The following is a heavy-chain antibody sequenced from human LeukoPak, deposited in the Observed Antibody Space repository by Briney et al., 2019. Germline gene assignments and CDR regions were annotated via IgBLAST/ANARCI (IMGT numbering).Heavy chain of an antibody. V-gene: IGHV1-69*04. J-gene: IGHJ3*01. Sequence: SVKVSCKASGGTFNNYAISWVRQAPGQGLEWMGRIVPILGIANYAQEFQGRLIITADKATSSAYMELSRLRSEDTAVYYCARDQGDNSYGYYAIWYAFDVWGQGTMVTVSS. CDR1: GGTFNNYA. CDR3: ARDQGDNSYGYYAIWYAFDV. CDR2: IVPILGIA. D-gene: IGHD5-18*01.